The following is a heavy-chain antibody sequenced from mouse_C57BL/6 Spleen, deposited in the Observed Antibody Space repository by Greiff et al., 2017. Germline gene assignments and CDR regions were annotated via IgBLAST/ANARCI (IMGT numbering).Heavy chain of an antibody. CDR3: ARGGAYDGYYVLDY. CDR1: GYTFTSYW. J-gene: IGHJ2*01. CDR2: IDPSDSYT. D-gene: IGHD2-3*01. Sequence: VQLQQPGAELVMPGASVKLSCKASGYTFTSYWMHWVKQRPGQGLEWIGEIDPSDSYTNYNQKFKGKSTLTVDKSSSTAYMQLSSLTSEDSAVYYCARGGAYDGYYVLDYWGQGTTLTVSS. V-gene: IGHV1-69*01.